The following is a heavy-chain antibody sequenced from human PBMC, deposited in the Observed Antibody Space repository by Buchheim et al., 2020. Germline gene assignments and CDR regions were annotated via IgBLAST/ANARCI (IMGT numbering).Heavy chain of an antibody. V-gene: IGHV1-46*04. D-gene: IGHD6-6*01. CDR1: GYTFISYH. Sequence: QVQVVQSGAEVKKPGASVKVSCKASGYTFISYHIHWVRQAPGQGLEWMGMINPYSGDTTYARRLQGRVIMTRDTSTNQVYMELTSLRSDDTGIYYCARDHRAAHDYWGQGTL. CDR3: ARDHRAAHDY. J-gene: IGHJ4*02. CDR2: INPYSGDT.